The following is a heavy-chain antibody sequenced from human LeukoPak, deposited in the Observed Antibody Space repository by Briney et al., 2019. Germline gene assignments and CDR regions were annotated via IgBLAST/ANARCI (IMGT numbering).Heavy chain of an antibody. Sequence: SETLSLTCAVYGGSFSGYYWSWIRQPPGKGLEWIGEITHSRSTNYSPSLKSRVTISVDTSKNQFSLKLSSVTAADTAVYYCARANIVVVPAASNYGMDVWGKGTTVTVSS. CDR3: ARANIVVVPAASNYGMDV. D-gene: IGHD2-2*01. CDR2: ITHSRST. CDR1: GGSFSGYY. V-gene: IGHV4-34*01. J-gene: IGHJ6*04.